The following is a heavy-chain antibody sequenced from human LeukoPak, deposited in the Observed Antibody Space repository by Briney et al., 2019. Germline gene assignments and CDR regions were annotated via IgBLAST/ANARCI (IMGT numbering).Heavy chain of an antibody. CDR2: ISYTGTYI. Sequence: GGSLRLSCAASAFSLSAYNMNWVRQAPGKGLEWVSSISYTGTYIYYADSVKGRFTISRDNAKNSLYLQMNSLRAEDTAVYYCAREPGGTVDYWGQGTLVTVSS. CDR3: AREPGGTVDY. J-gene: IGHJ4*02. V-gene: IGHV3-21*01. CDR1: AFSLSAYN. D-gene: IGHD4-23*01.